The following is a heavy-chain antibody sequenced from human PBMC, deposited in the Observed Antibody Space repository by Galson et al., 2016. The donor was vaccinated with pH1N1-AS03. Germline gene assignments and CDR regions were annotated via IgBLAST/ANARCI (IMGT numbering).Heavy chain of an antibody. CDR1: GFTFSSHA. J-gene: IGHJ4*02. CDR3: ARGPVSYSNYWFPPPDY. D-gene: IGHD6-13*01. CDR2: ISGNGVST. Sequence: SLRLSCAASGFTFSSHAMYWVRQAPGKGLEYVSVISGNGVSTYYANSVKGRFTISRDNSKNTLYPQMGSLRAEDMAVYYCARGPVSYSNYWFPPPDYWGQGTLVTVSS. V-gene: IGHV3-64*01.